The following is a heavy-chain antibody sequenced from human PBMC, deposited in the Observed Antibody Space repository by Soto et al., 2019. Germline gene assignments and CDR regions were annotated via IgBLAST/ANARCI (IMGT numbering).Heavy chain of an antibody. J-gene: IGHJ6*02. CDR2: IYYSGST. CDR3: ARSGAGNYYYGMDV. D-gene: IGHD6-19*01. Sequence: SETLSLTCTVSGGSISSSSYYWGWIRQPPGKGLEWIGSIYYSGSTYYNPSLKSRVTISVDTSKNQFSLKLSSVTAADSAVYYCARSGAGNYYYGMDVWGQGTTVTVSS. CDR1: GGSISSSSYY. V-gene: IGHV4-39*01.